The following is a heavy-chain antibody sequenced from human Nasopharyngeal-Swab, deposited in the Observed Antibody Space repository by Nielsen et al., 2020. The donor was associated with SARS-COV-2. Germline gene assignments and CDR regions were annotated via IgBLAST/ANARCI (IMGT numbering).Heavy chain of an antibody. CDR2: IYYSGST. CDR1: GGSISSYY. Sequence: SETLSLTCTVSGGSISSYYWSWVRQPPGKGLEWIGYIYYSGSTKYNPSLKSRVTMSVDTSQNKFSLMVSSVTAADTAVYYCAKGAYFMLITDVRGQGTTVTVSS. CDR3: AKGAYFMLITDV. J-gene: IGHJ6*02. V-gene: IGHV4-59*01. D-gene: IGHD2-8*01.